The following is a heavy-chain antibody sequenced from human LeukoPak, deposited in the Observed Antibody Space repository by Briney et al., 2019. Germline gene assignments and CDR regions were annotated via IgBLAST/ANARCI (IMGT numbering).Heavy chain of an antibody. D-gene: IGHD6-19*01. Sequence: ASVKVSCKASGYTFTSYYMHWVRQAPGQGLEWMGWMNPNSGNTGYAQKFQGRVTMTRNTSISTAYMELSSLRSEDTAVYYCARGLSSGWYSSDYWGQGTLVTVSS. CDR2: MNPNSGNT. CDR1: GYTFTSYY. CDR3: ARGLSSGWYSSDY. V-gene: IGHV1-8*02. J-gene: IGHJ4*02.